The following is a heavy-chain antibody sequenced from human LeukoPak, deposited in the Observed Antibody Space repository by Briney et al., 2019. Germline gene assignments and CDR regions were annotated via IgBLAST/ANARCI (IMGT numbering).Heavy chain of an antibody. V-gene: IGHV1-18*01. CDR3: ARVSLGKRDGYSYGACVY. CDR1: GYTFTSYG. J-gene: IGHJ4*02. D-gene: IGHD5-24*01. Sequence: ASVKVSCKASGYTFTSYGISWVRQAAGQGLEWMGWISAYNGNTNYAQKLQGRVTMTTDTSTSTAYMELRSLRSDDTAVYYCARVSLGKRDGYSYGACVYSGQGTLVTVSS. CDR2: ISAYNGNT.